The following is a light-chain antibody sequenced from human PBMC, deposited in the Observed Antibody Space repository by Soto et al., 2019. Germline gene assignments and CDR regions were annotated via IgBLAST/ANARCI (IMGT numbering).Light chain of an antibody. CDR1: QGISSY. CDR3: QQYNSYST. CDR2: AAS. Sequence: AIRMTQSPSSLSASTGDRVTITFRASQGISSYLAWYQQKPGKAPKLLIYAASTLQSGVPSRFSGSGSGTEFTLTISSLQPDDFATYYCQQYNSYSTFGQGTKVDI. J-gene: IGKJ1*01. V-gene: IGKV1-8*01.